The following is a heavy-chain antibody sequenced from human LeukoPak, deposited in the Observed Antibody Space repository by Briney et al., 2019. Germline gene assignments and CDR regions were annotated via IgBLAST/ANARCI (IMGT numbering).Heavy chain of an antibody. Sequence: GGSLRLSCAASGFTFSSYGMHWVRQAPGKGLEWVAFIRYDGGNKYYADSVKGRFTISRDNSKNTLYLQMNSLRAEDTAVYYCARGAMATAPDYWGQGTLVTVSS. CDR2: IRYDGGNK. CDR3: ARGAMATAPDY. D-gene: IGHD5-18*01. J-gene: IGHJ4*02. V-gene: IGHV3-30*02. CDR1: GFTFSSYG.